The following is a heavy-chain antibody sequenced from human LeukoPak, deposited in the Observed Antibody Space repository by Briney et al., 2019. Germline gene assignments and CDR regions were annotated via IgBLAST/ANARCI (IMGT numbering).Heavy chain of an antibody. J-gene: IGHJ6*02. CDR2: INHSGST. CDR1: GGSFSGYY. CDR3: ARDQDGMDV. V-gene: IGHV4-34*01. Sequence: SETLSLTCAVYGGSFSGYYWSWIRQPPGKGLEWIGEINHSGSTNYNPSLKSRVTTSVDTSKNQFSLKLSSVTAADTAVYYCARDQDGMDVWGQGTTVTVSS.